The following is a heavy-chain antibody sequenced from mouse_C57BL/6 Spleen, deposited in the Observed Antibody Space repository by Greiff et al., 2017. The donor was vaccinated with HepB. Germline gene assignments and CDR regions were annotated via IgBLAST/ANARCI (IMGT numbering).Heavy chain of an antibody. V-gene: IGHV5-4*01. J-gene: IGHJ4*01. CDR1: GFTFSSYA. D-gene: IGHD2-1*01. CDR3: ARDLLGAMDY. CDR2: ISDGGSYT. Sequence: EVKVVESGGGLVKPGGSLKLSCAASGFTFSSYAMSWVRQTPEKRLEWVATISDGGSYTYYPDNGKGRFTISRDNAKNNLYLQMSHLKSEDTSMYYCARDLLGAMDYWGQGTSVTVSS.